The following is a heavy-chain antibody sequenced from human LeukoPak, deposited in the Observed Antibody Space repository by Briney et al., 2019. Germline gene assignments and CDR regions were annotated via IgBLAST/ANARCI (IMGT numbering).Heavy chain of an antibody. CDR2: IYYSGST. V-gene: IGHV4-39*01. CDR1: NDSISSRTYY. CDR3: ARHLGDFDY. J-gene: IGHJ4*02. D-gene: IGHD3-16*01. Sequence: SETLSLTCSVSNDSISSRTYYWGWIRQPPGKGLEWIGSIYYSGSTYYNPSLKSRVTISVDTSKNQFSLKLSSVTAADTAVYYCARHLGDFDYWGQGTLVTVSS.